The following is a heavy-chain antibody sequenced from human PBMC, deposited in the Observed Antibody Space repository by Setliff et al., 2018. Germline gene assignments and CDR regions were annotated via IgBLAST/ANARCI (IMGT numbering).Heavy chain of an antibody. D-gene: IGHD4-4*01. CDR3: VLGYSNRFNDY. V-gene: IGHV3-74*01. CDR1: GFSFSNYW. J-gene: IGHJ4*02. Sequence: PGESLKISCAASGFSFSNYWMHWVRQAPGKGLVWVSRINSDGSSTNYADSVKGQFTISRDNAKNTLFLQMNSLGAEDTAVYYCVLGYSNRFNDYWGQGTLVTVSS. CDR2: INSDGSST.